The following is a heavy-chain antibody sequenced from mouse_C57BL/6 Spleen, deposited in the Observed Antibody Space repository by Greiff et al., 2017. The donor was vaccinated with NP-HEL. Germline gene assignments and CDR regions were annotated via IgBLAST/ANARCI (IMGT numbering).Heavy chain of an antibody. CDR3: AREDITSYFDV. D-gene: IGHD1-1*01. CDR1: GFTFSSYA. Sequence: EVHLVESGGGLVKPGGSLKLSCAASGFTFSSYAMSWVRQTPEKRLEWVATISDGGSYTYYPDNVKGRFTISRDNAKNNLYLQMSHLKSEDTAMYYCAREDITSYFDVWGTGTTGTVSS. CDR2: ISDGGSYT. V-gene: IGHV5-4*01. J-gene: IGHJ1*03.